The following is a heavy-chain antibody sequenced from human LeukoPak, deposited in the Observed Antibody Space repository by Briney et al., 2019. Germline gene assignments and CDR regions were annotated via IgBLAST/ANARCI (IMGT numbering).Heavy chain of an antibody. CDR3: ARVRYYALDAFYI. CDR2: IYYSGST. J-gene: IGHJ3*02. V-gene: IGHV4-59*01. CDR1: GGSISNYY. D-gene: IGHD3-22*01. Sequence: PSEALSLTCTVSGGSISNYYWSWIRQPPGKGLEWIGYIYYSGSTNYNPSLKSRVTISVDTSKNQFSLKLSSVTAADTAVYYCARVRYYALDAFYIWGQGTMVTVSS.